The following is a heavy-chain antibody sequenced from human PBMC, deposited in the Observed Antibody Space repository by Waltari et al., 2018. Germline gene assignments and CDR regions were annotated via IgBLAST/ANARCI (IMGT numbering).Heavy chain of an antibody. V-gene: IGHV1-69-2*01. CDR3: ATVVVVPAAYTNWFDP. J-gene: IGHJ5*02. D-gene: IGHD2-2*01. Sequence: EVQLVQSGAEVKKPGATVKIPCKASGYTFTDYYLHLVQPAPGKGLEWMGRVDPEDGETIDAEKFQGRVTITADTSTDTAYMELGSLRSEDTAVYYCATVVVVPAAYTNWFDPWGQGTLVTVSS. CDR1: GYTFTDYY. CDR2: VDPEDGET.